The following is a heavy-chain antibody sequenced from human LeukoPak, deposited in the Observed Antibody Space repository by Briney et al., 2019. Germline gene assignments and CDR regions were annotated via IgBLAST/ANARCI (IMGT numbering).Heavy chain of an antibody. V-gene: IGHV3-11*01. D-gene: IGHD6-13*01. CDR1: GFTFSDYY. Sequence: GGSLRLSCAASGFTFSDYYMSWIRQAPGKGLEWVSYISSSGSTIYYADSVKGRFTISRDNAKNSLNLQMNSLRAEDTAVYYCARVPAAAGNYFDYWGQGTLVTVSS. J-gene: IGHJ4*02. CDR3: ARVPAAAGNYFDY. CDR2: ISSSGSTI.